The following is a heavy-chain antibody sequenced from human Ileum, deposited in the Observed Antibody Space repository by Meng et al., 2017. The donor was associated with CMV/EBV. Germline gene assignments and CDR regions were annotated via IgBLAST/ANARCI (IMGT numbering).Heavy chain of an antibody. J-gene: IGHJ4*02. Sequence: PETLFLTCTVSGHAINTGYYWAWIPRSPGKGLEWIATIHHTGDTYYNLSLKSRATISIDTSKNQFSLMLNTLSVADTAVYYCANFDRSFNWVNFDFWGQGSLVTVSS. CDR2: IHHTGDT. D-gene: IGHD7-27*01. CDR1: GHAINTGYY. CDR3: ANFDRSFNWVNFDF. V-gene: IGHV4-38-2*02.